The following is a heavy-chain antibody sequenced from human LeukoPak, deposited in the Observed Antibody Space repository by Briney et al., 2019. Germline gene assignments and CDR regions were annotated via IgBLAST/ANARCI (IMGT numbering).Heavy chain of an antibody. CDR1: GGTISSYY. Sequence: SETLSLTCTVSGGTISSYYWSWIRQPAGKGLEWIGRIYTSGSTNYNPSLKSRVTMSVDTSKNQFSLKLSSVTAADTAVYYCARDGSYNDAFDIWGQGTMVTVSS. CDR3: ARDGSYNDAFDI. J-gene: IGHJ3*02. CDR2: IYTSGST. D-gene: IGHD1-1*01. V-gene: IGHV4-4*07.